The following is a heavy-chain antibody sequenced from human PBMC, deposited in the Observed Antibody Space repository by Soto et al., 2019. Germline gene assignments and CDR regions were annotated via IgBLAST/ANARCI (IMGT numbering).Heavy chain of an antibody. CDR1: GGSISSSNW. CDR2: IYHSGST. Sequence: QVQLQESGPGLVKPSGTLSLTCAVSGGSISSSNWWSWVRQPPGKGLEWIGEIYHSGSTNYNPSLKSRVTLXXDXSXXQFSLRLSSVTAADTAVYYCARGKSSSWYSNWFDPWGQGTLVTVSS. V-gene: IGHV4-4*02. CDR3: ARGKSSSWYSNWFDP. D-gene: IGHD6-13*01. J-gene: IGHJ5*02.